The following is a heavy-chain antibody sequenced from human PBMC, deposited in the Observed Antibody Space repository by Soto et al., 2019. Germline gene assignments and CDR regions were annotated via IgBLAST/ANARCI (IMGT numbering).Heavy chain of an antibody. CDR1: GFTFSSYS. CDR2: ISSSSSTI. V-gene: IGHV3-48*02. J-gene: IGHJ4*02. D-gene: IGHD6-19*01. CDR3: ARGRSGKKHVAAYYFDN. Sequence: PGGSLRLSCAASGFTFSSYSMNWVRQAPGKGLEWVSYISSSSSTIYYADSVKGRFTISRDNAKNSLYLQMNSLRDEDTAVYYCARGRSGKKHVAAYYFDNWGQGTLVTVSS.